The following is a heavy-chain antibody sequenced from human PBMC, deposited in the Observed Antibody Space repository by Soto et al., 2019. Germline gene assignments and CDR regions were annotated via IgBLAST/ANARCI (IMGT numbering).Heavy chain of an antibody. CDR2: IYPGDSDT. D-gene: IGHD4-17*01. CDR3: ARHLSPTTVSGGMDV. J-gene: IGHJ6*02. V-gene: IGHV5-51*01. CDR1: GYSFTSYW. Sequence: GESLKISCKGSGYSFTSYWIGWVRQMPGKGLEWMGIIYPGDSDTRYSPSFQGQVTISADKSISTAYLQWSSLKASDTAMYYCARHLSPTTVSGGMDVWGQGTTVTVSS.